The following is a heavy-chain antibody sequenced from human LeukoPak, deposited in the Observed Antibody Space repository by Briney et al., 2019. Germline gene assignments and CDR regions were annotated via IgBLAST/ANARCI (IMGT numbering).Heavy chain of an antibody. Sequence: SETLSLTCAVYGGSFSGYYWSWIRQPPGKGLEWIGEIYHSGSTNYNPSLKSRVTISVDTSKNQFSLKLSSVTAADTAVYYCAREVVTPFGAWFDPWGQGTLVTVSS. J-gene: IGHJ5*02. CDR2: IYHSGST. CDR1: GGSFSGYY. D-gene: IGHD4-23*01. V-gene: IGHV4-34*01. CDR3: AREVVTPFGAWFDP.